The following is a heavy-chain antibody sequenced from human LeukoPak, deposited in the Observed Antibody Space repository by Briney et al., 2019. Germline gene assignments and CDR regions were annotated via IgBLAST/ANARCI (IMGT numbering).Heavy chain of an antibody. J-gene: IGHJ3*01. V-gene: IGHV3-7*03. Sequence: HSGGSLRLPCAASGFTFNNYWMTWVRQGPGKGLEWVANIKPGGNEKYYVDSVKGRFIISRDNVKNSLYLQMNSLRAEDTAIYYCATFRFLGTWGQGTMVTVSP. CDR2: IKPGGNEK. D-gene: IGHD3-3*01. CDR3: ATFRFLGT. CDR1: GFTFNNYW.